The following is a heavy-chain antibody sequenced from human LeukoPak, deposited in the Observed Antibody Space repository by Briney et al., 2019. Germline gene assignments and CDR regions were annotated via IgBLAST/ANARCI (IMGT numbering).Heavy chain of an antibody. CDR1: GGTFTSYA. J-gene: IGHJ4*02. D-gene: IGHD3-3*01. Sequence: GASVKVSCKASGGTFTSYAISWVRQAPGQGLEWMGGIIPIFGTANYAQKFQGRVTITADESTSTAYMELSSLRSEDTAVYYCARGLHYDFWSGYWFDYWGQGTQVTVSS. CDR3: ARGLHYDFWSGYWFDY. V-gene: IGHV1-69*13. CDR2: IIPIFGTA.